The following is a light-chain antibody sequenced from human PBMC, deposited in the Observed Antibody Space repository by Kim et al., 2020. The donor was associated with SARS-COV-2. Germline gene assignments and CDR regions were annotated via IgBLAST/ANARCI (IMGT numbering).Light chain of an antibody. J-gene: IGLJ1*01. CDR1: KLGDKY. CDR2: QDS. V-gene: IGLV3-1*01. Sequence: PGQTDSITCAGDKLGDKYACWYQQKPGQSPVLVIYQDSKRPSGIPERFSGSNSGNTATLTISGTQAMDEADYYCQAWDSSTASYVFGTGTKVTVL. CDR3: QAWDSSTASYV.